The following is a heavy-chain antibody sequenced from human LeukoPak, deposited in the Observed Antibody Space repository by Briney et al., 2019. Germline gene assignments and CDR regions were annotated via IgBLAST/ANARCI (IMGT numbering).Heavy chain of an antibody. CDR2: ISSSGFNI. Sequence: WGSLRLSCAASGFTFSSYWMSWVRQAPGKGLEWVSYISSSGFNIYYADSVKGRFTISRDNAKNSLYLQMNSLRAEDTAVYYCAGQSRLGYCSGGSCYSQPFDPWGQGTLVTVSS. V-gene: IGHV3-48*04. CDR1: GFTFSSYW. CDR3: AGQSRLGYCSGGSCYSQPFDP. J-gene: IGHJ5*02. D-gene: IGHD2-15*01.